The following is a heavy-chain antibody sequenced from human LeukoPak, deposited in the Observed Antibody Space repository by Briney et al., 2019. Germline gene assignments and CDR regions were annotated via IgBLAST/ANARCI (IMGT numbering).Heavy chain of an antibody. CDR3: ARHYRRQQLATDY. CDR1: GGSFSGYY. J-gene: IGHJ4*02. V-gene: IGHV4-34*01. Sequence: SETLSLTCAVYGGSFSGYYWSWIRQPPGKGLEWIGEINHSGSTNYNPSLKSRVTISVDTSKNQFSLKLSSVTAADTAVYYCARHYRRQQLATDYWGQGTLVTVSS. CDR2: INHSGST. D-gene: IGHD6-13*01.